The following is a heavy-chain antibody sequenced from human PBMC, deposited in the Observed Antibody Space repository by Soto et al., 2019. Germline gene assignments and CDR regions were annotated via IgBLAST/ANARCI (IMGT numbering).Heavy chain of an antibody. CDR2: MNPNSGNT. CDR1: GYTFTSYD. Sequence: QVQLVQSGAEVKKPGASVKVSCKASGYTFTSYDINWVRQATGQGFEYLGWMNPNSGNTGYVKKFQGRVTMTRDTSMSTATKELSKLRSEDTAVYYCARGSNSGDYARWFDPWGPGTLVPVSS. CDR3: ARGSNSGDYARWFDP. V-gene: IGHV1-8*01. D-gene: IGHD4-17*01. J-gene: IGHJ5*02.